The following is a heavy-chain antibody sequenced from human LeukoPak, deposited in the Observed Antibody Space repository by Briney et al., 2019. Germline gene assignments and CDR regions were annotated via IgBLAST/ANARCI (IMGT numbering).Heavy chain of an antibody. CDR1: GFTVSLSY. CDR2: IYGGGTT. D-gene: IGHD6-13*01. V-gene: IGHV3-66*01. CDR3: ARDHSSSWSLAD. Sequence: PGGSLRLSCAASGFTVSLSYLSWVRQAPGKGLEWVLGIYGGGTTFFADSVKGRVIMYRDNSKNTLYFEMNNLRAEDTAVYYCARDHSSSWSLADWGQGTLVTVSS. J-gene: IGHJ4*02.